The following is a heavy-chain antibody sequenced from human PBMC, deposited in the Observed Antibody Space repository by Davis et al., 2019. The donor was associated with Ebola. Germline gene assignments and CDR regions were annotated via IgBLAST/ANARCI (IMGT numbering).Heavy chain of an antibody. V-gene: IGHV4-31*03. CDR1: GGSISSGGYY. CDR2: IYYSGST. J-gene: IGHJ4*02. D-gene: IGHD6-19*01. CDR3: ARALYRYSSGWYLGY. Sequence: SETLSLTCTVSGGSISSGGYYWSWIRQHPGKGLEWIGYIYYSGSTYYNPSLKSRVTISVDTSKNQFSLKLSSVTAADTAVYYCARALYRYSSGWYLGYWGQGTLVTVSS.